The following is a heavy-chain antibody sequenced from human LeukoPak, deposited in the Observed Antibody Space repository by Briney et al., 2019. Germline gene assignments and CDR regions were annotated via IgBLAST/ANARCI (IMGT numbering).Heavy chain of an antibody. J-gene: IGHJ4*02. CDR2: INPNSGGT. CDR3: ARDYDCSGGSCYSTAFDY. CDR1: GYTFTVYY. V-gene: IGHV1-2*02. Sequence: ASVKVSFTASGYTFTVYYMHWVRQAPGQGLEWMGWINPNSGGTNYAQKFQGRVTMTRDTSISTAYMELSRLRSDDTAVYYCARDYDCSGGSCYSTAFDYWGQGTLVTVSS. D-gene: IGHD2-15*01.